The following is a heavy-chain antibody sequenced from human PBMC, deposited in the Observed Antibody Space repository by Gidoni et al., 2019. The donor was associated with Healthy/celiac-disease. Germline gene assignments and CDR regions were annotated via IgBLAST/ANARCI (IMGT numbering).Heavy chain of an antibody. CDR1: GFTFSGSA. J-gene: IGHJ4*02. V-gene: IGHV3-73*02. Sequence: EVQLVESGGGLVQPGGSLKLSCAASGFTFSGSAMHWVRQASGKGLEWVGRIRSKANSYATAYAASVKGRFTISRDDSKNTAYLQMNSLNTEDTAVYYCTRLSDYGDPFDYWGQGTLVTVSS. D-gene: IGHD4-17*01. CDR2: IRSKANSYAT. CDR3: TRLSDYGDPFDY.